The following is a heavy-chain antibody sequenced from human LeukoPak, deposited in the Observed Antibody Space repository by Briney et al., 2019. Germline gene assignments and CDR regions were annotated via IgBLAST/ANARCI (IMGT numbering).Heavy chain of an antibody. V-gene: IGHV3-53*01. CDR2: IYNDGRT. Sequence: GGSLRLSCAASGFIVSNKYMTWVRQAPGKGLEWVALIYNDGRTYYADSVKGRCAISGDNSKNTLYLQVNSLRVEDTAIYYCARGLFLSGYLDAFDMWGQGTVVSVSS. CDR1: GFIVSNKY. CDR3: ARGLFLSGYLDAFDM. J-gene: IGHJ3*02. D-gene: IGHD3-3*01.